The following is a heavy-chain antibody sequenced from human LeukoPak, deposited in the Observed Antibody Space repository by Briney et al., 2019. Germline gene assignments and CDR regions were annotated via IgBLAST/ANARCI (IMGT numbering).Heavy chain of an antibody. CDR3: ARDLFHRSSGMDV. J-gene: IGHJ6*02. D-gene: IGHD3-22*01. CDR1: GGSISSGGYY. Sequence: PSQTLSLTCTVSGGSISSGGYYWRWIRQHPGKGLEWIGYIYYSGSTYYNPSLKSRVTISVDTSKNQFSLKLSSVTAADTAVYYCARDLFHRSSGMDVWGQGTTVTVSS. CDR2: IYYSGST. V-gene: IGHV4-31*03.